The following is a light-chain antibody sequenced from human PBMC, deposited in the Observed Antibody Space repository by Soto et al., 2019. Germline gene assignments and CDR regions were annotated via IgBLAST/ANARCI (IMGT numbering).Light chain of an antibody. CDR2: GVT. CDR3: ASYGGRDDMI. CDR1: SSDVGGYDR. Sequence: HSALTQPPSASGSPGQSVTISCTGTSSDVGGYDRVSWFQQHPGKAPKLIIYGVTDRISGVPYRLSGSKSGNTASLTVSGLQAADDADYYWASYGGRDDMIFGGGTRLTVL. J-gene: IGLJ2*01. V-gene: IGLV2-8*01.